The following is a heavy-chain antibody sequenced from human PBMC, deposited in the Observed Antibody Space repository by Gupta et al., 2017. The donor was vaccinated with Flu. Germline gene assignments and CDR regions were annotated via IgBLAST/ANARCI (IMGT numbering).Heavy chain of an antibody. CDR3: ARTNWDYLDFDS. V-gene: IGHV2-5*02. CDR2: IYWDDDK. Sequence: QITLKESGPTLVKPTQTLTLTCNVSGFSLNTGKVGVAWIRQPPGKALEWLALIYWDDDKRYSPSLKSRLAISRDTSKNQVVLTMTNMDPVDTATYYCARTNWDYLDFDSWGQGTLVTVSS. D-gene: IGHD4/OR15-4a*01. J-gene: IGHJ4*02. CDR1: GFSLNTGKVG.